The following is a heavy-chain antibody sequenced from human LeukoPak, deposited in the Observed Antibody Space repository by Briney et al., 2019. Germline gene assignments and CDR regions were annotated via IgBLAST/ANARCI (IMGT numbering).Heavy chain of an antibody. V-gene: IGHV5-51*01. Sequence: PGESLKISCKGSGYSFISYWIGWVRPMPGKGLEWMGIIYPADSDTRYNPSFQGQVTISADKSISTAYLQWSSLKASDTAMYYCARPRNGEFDYWGQGTLVTVSS. J-gene: IGHJ4*02. CDR1: GYSFISYW. CDR2: IYPADSDT. CDR3: ARPRNGEFDY. D-gene: IGHD1-14*01.